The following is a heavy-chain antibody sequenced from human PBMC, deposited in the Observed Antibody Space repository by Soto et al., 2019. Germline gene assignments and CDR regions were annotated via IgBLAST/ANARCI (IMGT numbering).Heavy chain of an antibody. CDR1: GFAFSEYG. CDR3: ARYPYVKDALDL. V-gene: IGHV1-18*01. Sequence: QVQLVQSGAEVKKPGASVKVSCKASGFAFSEYGFTWVRQAPGQGLEWMAWVSVYNGDINYAQRFQGRVTMTTDTSTDTVYMEMRSLRSDDTAVYYCARYPYVKDALDLWGQGTMVRVSS. CDR2: VSVYNGDI. J-gene: IGHJ3*01. D-gene: IGHD3-10*02.